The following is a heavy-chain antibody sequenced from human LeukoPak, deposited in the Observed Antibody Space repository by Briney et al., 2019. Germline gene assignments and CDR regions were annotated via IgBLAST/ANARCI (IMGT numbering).Heavy chain of an antibody. J-gene: IGHJ4*02. CDR3: APEEVTIAFGEA. V-gene: IGHV1-2*02. CDR2: INPNSGGT. D-gene: IGHD3-10*01. Sequence: ASVKVSCKASGYTFTGYYMHWVRQAPGQGLEWMGWINPNSGGTNYAQKFQGRVTMTRDTSISTAYMELSRLRSEDTAVYYCAPEEVTIAFGEAWGQGTLVTVSS. CDR1: GYTFTGYY.